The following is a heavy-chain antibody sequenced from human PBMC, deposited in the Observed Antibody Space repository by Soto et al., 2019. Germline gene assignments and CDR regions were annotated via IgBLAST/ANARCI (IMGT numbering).Heavy chain of an antibody. V-gene: IGHV4-59*08. CDR2: IYYSGST. CDR1: GGSISSYY. Sequence: SETLSLTCTVSGGSISSYYWSWIRQPPGKGLEWIGYIYYSGSTNYNPSLKSRVTISVDTSKSQFSLKLSSVTAADTAVYYCARHPITNFCVVHPDAYDYWSQGTLVTVSA. D-gene: IGHD3-3*01. J-gene: IGHJ4*02. CDR3: ARHPITNFCVVHPDAYDY.